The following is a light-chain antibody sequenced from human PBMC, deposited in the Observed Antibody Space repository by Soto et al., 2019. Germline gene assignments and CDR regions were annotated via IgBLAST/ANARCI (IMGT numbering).Light chain of an antibody. V-gene: IGKV3-15*01. CDR1: QSVADN. CDR2: GAS. CDR3: QQYNSWPPLT. Sequence: EVVMTQSPATLSVSPGERVTLSCRSSQSVADNLAWFQQKPGQGPRLLIYGASTRATGIPARFSGSGSGTEFTLTINSLQSEDFAVYYCQQYNSWPPLTFGGGTKVDIK. J-gene: IGKJ4*01.